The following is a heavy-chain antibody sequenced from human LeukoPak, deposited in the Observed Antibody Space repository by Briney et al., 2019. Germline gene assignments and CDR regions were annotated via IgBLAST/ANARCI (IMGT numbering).Heavy chain of an antibody. CDR2: IIPIFGTA. Sequence: SVKVSCKASGGTFSSYAISWVRQAPGQGLEWMGGIIPIFGTANYAQKFQGRVTITADESTSTAYMELSSLRSEDTAVYYCARGCGSGSYLTYYYYYGMDVWGQGTTVTVSS. CDR3: ARGCGSGSYLTYYYYYGMDV. V-gene: IGHV1-69*13. CDR1: GGTFSSYA. D-gene: IGHD3-10*01. J-gene: IGHJ6*02.